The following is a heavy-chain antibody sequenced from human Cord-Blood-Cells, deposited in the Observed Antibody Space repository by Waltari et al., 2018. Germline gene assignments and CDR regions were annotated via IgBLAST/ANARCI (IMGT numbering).Heavy chain of an antibody. Sequence: QLQLQESGPGLVKPSETLSLTCTVSGGSISSSSYYWGWIRQPPGKGLEWIGSIYYSGSTYYNPSLKSRVTISVDTSKNQFSLKLSSVTAADTAVYYCATASPLCSSTSCYYYYGMDLWGQGTTVTVSS. CDR1: GGSISSSSYY. D-gene: IGHD2-2*01. V-gene: IGHV4-39*01. J-gene: IGHJ6*02. CDR2: IYYSGST. CDR3: ATASPLCSSTSCYYYYGMDL.